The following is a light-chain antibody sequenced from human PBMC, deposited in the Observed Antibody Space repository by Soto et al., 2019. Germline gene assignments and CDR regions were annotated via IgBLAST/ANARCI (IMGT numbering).Light chain of an antibody. CDR2: DTS. CDR1: QSVSSN. CDR3: QQYNDWPWT. Sequence: EIVLTQSPATLSLSPGERATLSCRAGQSVSSNLGWYQQKPGQAPRLLIYDTSNRATGIPARFSGSGSGTEFTLTISSLQSEDFAIYYCQQYNDWPWTFGQGTKVDIK. J-gene: IGKJ1*01. V-gene: IGKV3D-15*01.